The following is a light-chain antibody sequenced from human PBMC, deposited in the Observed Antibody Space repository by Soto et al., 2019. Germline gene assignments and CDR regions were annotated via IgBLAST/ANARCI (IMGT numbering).Light chain of an antibody. CDR2: GAS. CDR1: ESVTSTY. J-gene: IGKJ2*01. V-gene: IGKV3-20*01. CDR3: QLFGGSPRYT. Sequence: EIVLTQSPGTLSLSPGERATLSCRTSESVTSTYLAWYQQKPGQPPRLLIYGASSRATGIPDRFSGRGSGTDFTLTISRLEPEDFAVYFCQLFGGSPRYTFGQGTKLESK.